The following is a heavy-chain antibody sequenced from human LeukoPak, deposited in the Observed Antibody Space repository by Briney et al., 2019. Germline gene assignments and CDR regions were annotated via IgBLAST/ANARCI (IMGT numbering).Heavy chain of an antibody. CDR2: INPSGGST. CDR1: GYTFTSYY. J-gene: IGHJ4*02. Sequence: GASVKVSCKASGYTFTSYYMHWVRQAPGQGLEWMGIINPSGGSTSYAQKFQGRVTMTRDTSTSTVYMELSSLRSEDTALYYCARYYGDSSGYPRYLDYWGQGTLVTVSS. CDR3: ARYYGDSSGYPRYLDY. D-gene: IGHD3-22*01. V-gene: IGHV1-46*01.